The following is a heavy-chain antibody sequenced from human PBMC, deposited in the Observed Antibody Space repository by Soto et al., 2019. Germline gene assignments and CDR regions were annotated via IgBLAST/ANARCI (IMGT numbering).Heavy chain of an antibody. CDR2: IYTGGST. CDR1: GFTVSSNY. Sequence: EVQLVESGGGLVQPGGSLRLSCAASGFTVSSNYMSWVRQAPGKGLEWVSVIYTGGSTYYADSVKGRFTISRHNSKNTLYLQMNSLRTEDTAVYYCAKESSHEGFDSWGQGTLVTVSS. J-gene: IGHJ4*02. D-gene: IGHD6-13*01. V-gene: IGHV3-53*04. CDR3: AKESSHEGFDS.